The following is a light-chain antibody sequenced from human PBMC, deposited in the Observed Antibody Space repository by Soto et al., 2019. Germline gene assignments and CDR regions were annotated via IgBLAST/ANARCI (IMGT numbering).Light chain of an antibody. Sequence: DIQMTQSPSSLSASLGDRVTITCRASRTIDNYLNWYQQKPGRAPELLVYATSSLQSGVPSRFTGGGSGTHFTLTISGLQPDDFATYFCQQSYNTPITFGQGTRLEIK. CDR2: ATS. CDR1: RTIDNY. J-gene: IGKJ5*01. V-gene: IGKV1-39*01. CDR3: QQSYNTPIT.